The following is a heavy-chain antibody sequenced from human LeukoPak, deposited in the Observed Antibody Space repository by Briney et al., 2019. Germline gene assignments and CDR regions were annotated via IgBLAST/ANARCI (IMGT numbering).Heavy chain of an antibody. CDR3: ARESSTRYCSGGSCYPYIDY. D-gene: IGHD2-15*01. V-gene: IGHV3-48*03. J-gene: IGHJ4*02. Sequence: GGSLRLSCAASGFTFSSYEMNWVRQAPGKGLEWVSYISSSGSTIYYADSVKGRFTISRDNAKNSLYLQMNSLRAEDTAVYYCARESSTRYCSGGSCYPYIDYWGQGTLVAVSS. CDR1: GFTFSSYE. CDR2: ISSSGSTI.